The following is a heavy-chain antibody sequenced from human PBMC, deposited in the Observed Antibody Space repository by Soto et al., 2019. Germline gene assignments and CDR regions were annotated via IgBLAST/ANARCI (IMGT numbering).Heavy chain of an antibody. CDR3: LAATGGFDY. Sequence: ASVKVSCKTSGYTFTAYGITWVRQAPGQGLEWMGWISAYDGNTNYAQKVQGRVTMSTDTSTRTAYMELSSLRSEDTAVYYCLAATGGFDYWGQGTLVTVSS. V-gene: IGHV1-18*01. D-gene: IGHD6-25*01. CDR1: GYTFTAYG. CDR2: ISAYDGNT. J-gene: IGHJ4*02.